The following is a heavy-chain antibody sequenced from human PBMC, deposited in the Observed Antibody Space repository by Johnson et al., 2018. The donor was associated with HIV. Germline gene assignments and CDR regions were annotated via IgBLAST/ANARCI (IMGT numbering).Heavy chain of an antibody. V-gene: IGHV3-30*18. CDR2: ISYDGSNK. CDR1: GFTFDDYA. D-gene: IGHD6-13*01. Sequence: QVQLVESGGGVVQPGRSLRLSCAASGFTFDDYAMHWVRQAPGKGLEWVAVISYDGSNKYYADSVKGRFTISRDNSKNTLYLQMNSLRAEDTAVYYCAKSIAAAGTNAFDIWGQGTMVTVSS. J-gene: IGHJ3*02. CDR3: AKSIAAAGTNAFDI.